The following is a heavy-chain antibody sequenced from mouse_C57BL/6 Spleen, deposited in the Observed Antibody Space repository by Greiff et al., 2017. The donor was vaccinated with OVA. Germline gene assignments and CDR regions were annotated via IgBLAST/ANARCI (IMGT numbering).Heavy chain of an antibody. CDR1: GYTFTSYW. J-gene: IGHJ3*01. V-gene: IGHV1-69*01. CDR2: IDPSDSYT. Sequence: VQLQQPGAELVMPGASVKLSCKASGYTFTSYWMHWVKQRPGQGLEWIGEIDPSDSYTNYNQKFKGKSTLTVDKSSSTAYMQLSSLTSEDAAVYYCARGSYSNYEAWFADWGQGTLVTVSA. CDR3: ARGSYSNYEAWFAD. D-gene: IGHD2-5*01.